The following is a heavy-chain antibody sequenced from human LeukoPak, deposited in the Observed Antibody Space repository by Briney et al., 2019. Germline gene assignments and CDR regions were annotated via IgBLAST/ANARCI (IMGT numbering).Heavy chain of an antibody. V-gene: IGHV4-34*01. J-gene: IGHJ5*02. Sequence: SETLSLTCALNAGSFSGYYWSWISQPPGKGREWVGEINHSGSTNYNPSLKSRVTISVDTSKNQFFLKLSSVTPADPAVFFCARIQLWSTTWFDLWGQGTLVTVSS. CDR3: ARIQLWSTTWFDL. CDR2: INHSGST. CDR1: AGSFSGYY. D-gene: IGHD5-18*01.